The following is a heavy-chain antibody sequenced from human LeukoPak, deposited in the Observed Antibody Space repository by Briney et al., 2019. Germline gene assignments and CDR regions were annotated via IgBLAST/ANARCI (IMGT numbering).Heavy chain of an antibody. V-gene: IGHV3-48*03. CDR3: ARGPARYCSGGSCRKPNWFDP. Sequence: QPGGSLRLSCAASGFTFSSYEMNWVRQAPGKGLEWVSYISSNGSTIYYADSVKGRFTISRDNAKNSLYLQMNSLRSEDTAVYYCARGPARYCSGGSCRKPNWFDPWGQGTLVTVSS. D-gene: IGHD2-15*01. J-gene: IGHJ5*02. CDR2: ISSNGSTI. CDR1: GFTFSSYE.